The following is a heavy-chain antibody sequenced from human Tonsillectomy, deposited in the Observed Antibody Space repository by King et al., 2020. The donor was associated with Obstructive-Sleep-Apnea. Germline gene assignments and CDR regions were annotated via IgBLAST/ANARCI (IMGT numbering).Heavy chain of an antibody. V-gene: IGHV4-4*02. CDR1: GGSISSTNW. CDR2: IYHSGNT. D-gene: IGHD5-24*01. CDR3: AGVRWRPDYYGLDI. Sequence: QLQESGPGLVKPSGTLSLTCAVSGGSISSTNWWNWVRQPPGKGLEWIGEIYHSGNTNYNPSLKSRVTISVDKSKNQFSLKLNSVTAADTAVYYCAGVRWRPDYYGLDIWGQGTAVTVSS. J-gene: IGHJ6*02.